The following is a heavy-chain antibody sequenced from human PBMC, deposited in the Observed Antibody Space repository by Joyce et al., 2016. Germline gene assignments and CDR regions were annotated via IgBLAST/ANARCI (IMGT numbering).Heavy chain of an antibody. Sequence: EVQLIESGGGLVQPGGFLRLSCAASGFSFSDYWMHWVRQGPGKGVVWVARINSVGSTISYADSVKGRFTISRDSAKNTLYLQMKSLRAEDTAVYYCARNYYYYHGMDVWGQGTTVTVSS. CDR2: INSVGSTI. J-gene: IGHJ6*02. CDR1: GFSFSDYW. CDR3: ARNYYYYHGMDV. V-gene: IGHV3-74*01.